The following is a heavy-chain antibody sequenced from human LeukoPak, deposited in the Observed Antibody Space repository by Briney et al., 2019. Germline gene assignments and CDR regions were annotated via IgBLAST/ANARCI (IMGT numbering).Heavy chain of an antibody. CDR2: ISGTGGST. Sequence: GGSLRLSCAASGFTFSSYAMSWVRQAPGKGLEWVSGISGTGGSTYYADSVKGRFTISRDNSKNTLYLHMNSLTAEDTAVYYCARGYSSLDPWGQGTLVTVSS. J-gene: IGHJ5*02. V-gene: IGHV3-23*01. D-gene: IGHD6-19*01. CDR1: GFTFSSYA. CDR3: ARGYSSLDP.